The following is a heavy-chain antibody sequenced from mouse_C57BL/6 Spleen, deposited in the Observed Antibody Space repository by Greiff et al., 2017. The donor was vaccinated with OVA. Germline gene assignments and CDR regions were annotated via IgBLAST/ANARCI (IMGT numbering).Heavy chain of an antibody. Sequence: VQLQQSGAELVRPGASVTLSCKASGYTFTDYEMHWVKQTPVHGLEWIGAIDPETGGTAYNQKFKGKAILTADKSSSTAYMELRSLTSEDSAVYYCTRSSDYGDHGAMDYWGQGTSVTVSS. D-gene: IGHD2-13*01. CDR2: IDPETGGT. J-gene: IGHJ4*01. V-gene: IGHV1-15*01. CDR3: TRSSDYGDHGAMDY. CDR1: GYTFTDYE.